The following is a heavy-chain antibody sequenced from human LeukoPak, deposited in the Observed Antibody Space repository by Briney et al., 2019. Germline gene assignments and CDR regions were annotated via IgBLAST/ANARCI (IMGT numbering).Heavy chain of an antibody. D-gene: IGHD5-18*01. CDR2: IYYSGST. CDR1: GGSISSSYSY. CDR3: ARLKGDTAMGGDYMDV. V-gene: IGHV4-39*01. J-gene: IGHJ6*03. Sequence: SETLSLTCTVYGGSISSSYSYWGWIRQPPGKGLEWIGNIYYSGSTYYNPSLKSRVTISVDTSKNQFSLKLSSVTAADTAVYYCARLKGDTAMGGDYMDVWGKGTTVTVSS.